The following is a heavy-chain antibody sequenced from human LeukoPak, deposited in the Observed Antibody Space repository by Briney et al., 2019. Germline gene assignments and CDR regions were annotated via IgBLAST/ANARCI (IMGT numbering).Heavy chain of an antibody. Sequence: PGGSLRLSCAASGFTFSSYGMHWVRQAPGKGLEWVAFIRYDGSNKYYADSVKGRFTISRDNSKNTPYLQMNSLRAEDTALYFCAKGVTMTLAYFDYWGQGTLVTVSS. J-gene: IGHJ4*02. CDR1: GFTFSSYG. D-gene: IGHD3-16*01. V-gene: IGHV3-30*02. CDR3: AKGVTMTLAYFDY. CDR2: IRYDGSNK.